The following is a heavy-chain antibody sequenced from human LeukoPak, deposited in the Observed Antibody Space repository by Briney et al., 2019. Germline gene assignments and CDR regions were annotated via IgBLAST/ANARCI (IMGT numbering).Heavy chain of an antibody. D-gene: IGHD1-26*01. Sequence: PSETLSLTCTVSGGSISSYYWSWIRQPPGKGLEWIGYIYYSGSTNYNPSLKSRVTISVDTSKNQFSLKLSSATAADTAVYYCARDGLVGALDAFDIWGQGTMVTVSS. CDR1: GGSISSYY. CDR3: ARDGLVGALDAFDI. CDR2: IYYSGST. J-gene: IGHJ3*02. V-gene: IGHV4-59*01.